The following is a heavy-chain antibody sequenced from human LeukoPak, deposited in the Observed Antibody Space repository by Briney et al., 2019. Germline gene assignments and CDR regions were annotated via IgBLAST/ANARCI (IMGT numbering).Heavy chain of an antibody. D-gene: IGHD2-15*01. CDR1: GNPFSTHD. CDR2: INFNSGAT. CDR3: VTTRRLSLLGFDS. Sequence: ASVKVSCKPSGNPFSTHDVNWVRQTSGQGLACMGWINFNSGATGYARKFQGRVAMTRDTSINTGYMELSSLRSEDTAVYYCVTTRRLSLLGFDSWGQGTLVTVSS. J-gene: IGHJ5*01. V-gene: IGHV1-8*01.